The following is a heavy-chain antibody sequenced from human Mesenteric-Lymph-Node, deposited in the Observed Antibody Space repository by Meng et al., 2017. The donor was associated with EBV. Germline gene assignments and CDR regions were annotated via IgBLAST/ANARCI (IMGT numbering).Heavy chain of an antibody. V-gene: IGHV4-30-4*01. CDR3: ARVEQWLLYFDY. D-gene: IGHD6-19*01. CDR1: GGSISRGGYY. Sequence: GPGMGKPSTTLSLPCACSGGSISRGGYYWSWIRQPPGKGLEWIGYIYYSGSTYYNPSLKSRVTISVDTSKNQFSLKLSSVTAADTAVYYCARVEQWLLYFDYWGQGTLVTVSS. J-gene: IGHJ4*02. CDR2: IYYSGST.